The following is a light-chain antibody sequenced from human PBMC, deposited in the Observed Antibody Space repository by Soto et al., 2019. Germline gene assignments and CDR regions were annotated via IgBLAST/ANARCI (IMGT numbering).Light chain of an antibody. Sequence: QSALTQPASVSGSPGPSTTISCTGTSSDVGGYNYVSWYQQHPGKAPKLMIYEVSNRPSGVSNRFSGSQSGNTASLTISGLQAEDEADYYCSSYTSGSTRVFGGGTKLTVL. CDR3: SSYTSGSTRV. J-gene: IGLJ3*02. V-gene: IGLV2-14*01. CDR2: EVS. CDR1: SSDVGGYNY.